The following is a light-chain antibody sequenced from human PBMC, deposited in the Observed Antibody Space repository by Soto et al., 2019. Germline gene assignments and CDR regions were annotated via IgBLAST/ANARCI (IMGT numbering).Light chain of an antibody. V-gene: IGLV1-44*01. CDR2: SNN. Sequence: QSVLTQPPSASGTPGQRVTISCSGSSSNIGSNTVNWYQQLPGTAPKLLIYSNNQWPSGVPDRFSGSKSGTSASLAISGLQSEDEADYYCAAWDDRLNGRVFGGGTKVTVL. J-gene: IGLJ3*02. CDR3: AAWDDRLNGRV. CDR1: SSNIGSNT.